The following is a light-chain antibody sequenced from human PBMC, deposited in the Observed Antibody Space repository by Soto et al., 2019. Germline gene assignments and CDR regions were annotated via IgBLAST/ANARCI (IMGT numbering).Light chain of an antibody. J-gene: IGKJ2*01. Sequence: EIVLTQSPGTLSLSPGERATLSCRASRSVSSSYLAWYQQKPGQAPRLLIYGASSRATGIPDRFSGSGSGTDFTLTISRLEPEDSAVYYCQQYGSSPPYTFGQGTKLEIK. CDR2: GAS. V-gene: IGKV3-20*01. CDR1: RSVSSSY. CDR3: QQYGSSPPYT.